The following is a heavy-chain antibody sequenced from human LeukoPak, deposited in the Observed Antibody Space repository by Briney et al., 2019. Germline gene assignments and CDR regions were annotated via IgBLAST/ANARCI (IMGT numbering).Heavy chain of an antibody. J-gene: IGHJ3*02. V-gene: IGHV2-5*02. CDR2: IYWDDDK. CDR3: AHRETYSSSWYFDAFDI. D-gene: IGHD6-13*01. Sequence: SGPTLVNPTQTLTLTCTFSGFSLSTGGVGVGWIRQPPGKALEWLALIYWDDDKRYSPSLKSRLTITKDTSKNQVVLTMTNMDPVDTATYYCAHRETYSSSWYFDAFDIWGQGTMVTVSS. CDR1: GFSLSTGGVG.